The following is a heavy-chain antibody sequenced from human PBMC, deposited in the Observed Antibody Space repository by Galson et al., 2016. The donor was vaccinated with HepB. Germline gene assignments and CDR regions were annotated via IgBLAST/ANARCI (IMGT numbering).Heavy chain of an antibody. CDR2: ICDGGSA. CDR1: GFTVSSNC. V-gene: IGHV3-66*01. CDR3: ARDPPGVPDFALDV. J-gene: IGHJ6*02. D-gene: IGHD3-10*01. Sequence: SLRLSCAASGFTVSSNCMSWVRQAPGKGLEWVSLICDGGSAYYTDSGEARFTIARDNSKNTLYLQMNHLRPEDTAVYFCARDPPGVPDFALDVWGQGTTVTVSS.